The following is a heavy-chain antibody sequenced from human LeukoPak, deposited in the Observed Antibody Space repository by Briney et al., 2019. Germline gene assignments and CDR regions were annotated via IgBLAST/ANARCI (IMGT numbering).Heavy chain of an antibody. J-gene: IGHJ4*02. CDR2: INHSGST. V-gene: IGHV4-34*01. D-gene: IGHD4-23*01. CDR3: ARGPNYGGNSKDFDY. CDR1: GVSFSGYY. Sequence: PSETLSLTCAVYGVSFSGYYWSWIRQPPGKGLEWIGEINHSGSTNYNPSLKSRVTISVDTSKNQLSLKLSSVTAADTAVYYCARGPNYGGNSKDFDYWGQGTLVTVSS.